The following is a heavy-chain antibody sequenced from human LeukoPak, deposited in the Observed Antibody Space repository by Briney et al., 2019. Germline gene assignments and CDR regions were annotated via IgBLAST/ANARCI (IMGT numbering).Heavy chain of an antibody. J-gene: IGHJ4*02. CDR3: ARDECSGGSCYYYFDY. Sequence: ASVKVSCKASGYTFTSYAMHWVRQAPGQRLEWMGWINAGNGNTKYSQEFQGRVTIARDTSASTAYMELSSLRSEDMAVYYCARDECSGGSCYYYFDYWGQGTLVTVSS. CDR2: INAGNGNT. V-gene: IGHV1-3*03. CDR1: GYTFTSYA. D-gene: IGHD2-15*01.